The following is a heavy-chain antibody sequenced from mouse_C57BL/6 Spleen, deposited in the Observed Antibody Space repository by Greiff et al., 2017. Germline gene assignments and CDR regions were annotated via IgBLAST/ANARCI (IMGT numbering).Heavy chain of an antibody. CDR2: INPNNGGT. CDR1: GYTFTDYN. V-gene: IGHV1-22*01. J-gene: IGHJ2*01. CDR3: ARKGYGYYFDY. Sequence: EVQRVESGPELVKPGASVKMSCKASGYTFTDYNMHWVKQSHGKSLEWIGYINPNNGGTSYNQKFKGKATLTVNKSSSTAYMELRSLTSEDSAVYYCARKGYGYYFDYWGQGTTLTVSS. D-gene: IGHD2-2*01.